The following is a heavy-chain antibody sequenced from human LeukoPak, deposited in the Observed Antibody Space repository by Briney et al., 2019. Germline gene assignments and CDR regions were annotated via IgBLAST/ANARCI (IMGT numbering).Heavy chain of an antibody. V-gene: IGHV3-23*01. J-gene: IGHJ4*02. Sequence: GGSLRLSCAASGFTFSSYAMSWVRRAPGKGLEWVSAISGSGGSTYYADSVKGRFTISRDNSKNTLYLQMNSLRAEDTAVYYCAKSDDFWSGPFDYWGQGTLVTVSS. CDR2: ISGSGGST. CDR3: AKSDDFWSGPFDY. CDR1: GFTFSSYA. D-gene: IGHD3-3*01.